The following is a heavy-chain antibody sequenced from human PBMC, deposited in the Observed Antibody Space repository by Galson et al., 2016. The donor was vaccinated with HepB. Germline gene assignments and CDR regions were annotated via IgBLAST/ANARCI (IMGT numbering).Heavy chain of an antibody. CDR3: ARPPEGDRRYFDL. CDR1: GFTFSTYS. CDR2: ISITSGYK. V-gene: IGHV3-21*01. J-gene: IGHJ2*01. D-gene: IGHD3-16*01. Sequence: SLRLSCAASGFTFSTYSMNWVSFISITSGYKYYADSLKGRVTISRDNAKNSLYLQMNSLRAEDTAVYYCARPPEGDRRYFDLWGRGTLVTVSS.